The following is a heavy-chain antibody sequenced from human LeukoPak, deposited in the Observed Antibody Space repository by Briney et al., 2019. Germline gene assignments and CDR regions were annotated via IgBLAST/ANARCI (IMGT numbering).Heavy chain of an antibody. CDR3: ARYCSSTSCYAPDAFDI. J-gene: IGHJ3*02. Sequence: PGGSLRLSCAASGITFSSYSMNWVRQAPGKGLEWVSYISSSGSTIYYADSVKGRFTISRDNAKNSLYLQMNSLRAEDTAVYYCARYCSSTSCYAPDAFDIWGQGTMVTVSS. D-gene: IGHD2-2*01. CDR2: ISSSGSTI. V-gene: IGHV3-48*04. CDR1: GITFSSYS.